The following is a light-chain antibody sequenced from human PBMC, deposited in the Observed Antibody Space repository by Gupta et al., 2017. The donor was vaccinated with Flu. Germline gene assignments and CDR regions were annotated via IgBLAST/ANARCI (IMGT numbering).Light chain of an antibody. CDR3: QQYYSTPYT. Sequence: VSLGERATINCKSSQSVLYSSNNKNYLAWYQQKPGQPPKLLIYWASTRESGVPDRFSGSGSGTDFTLTISSLQAEDVAVYYCQQYYSTPYTFGKGTKLEIK. V-gene: IGKV4-1*01. J-gene: IGKJ2*01. CDR1: QSVLYSSNNKNY. CDR2: WAS.